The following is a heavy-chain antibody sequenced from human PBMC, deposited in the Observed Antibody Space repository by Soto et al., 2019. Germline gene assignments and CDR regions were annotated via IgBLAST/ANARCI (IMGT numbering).Heavy chain of an antibody. J-gene: IGHJ3*02. CDR1: GGSISSSSYY. CDR3: ARHRLVHWTYDAFDI. D-gene: IGHD3-16*01. Sequence: SETLSLTCTVSGGSISSSSYYWGWIRQPPGKGLEWIGSIYYSGSTYYNPSLKSRVTISVDTSKNQFSLKLSSVTAADTAVYYCARHRLVHWTYDAFDIWGQGTMVTVSS. CDR2: IYYSGST. V-gene: IGHV4-39*01.